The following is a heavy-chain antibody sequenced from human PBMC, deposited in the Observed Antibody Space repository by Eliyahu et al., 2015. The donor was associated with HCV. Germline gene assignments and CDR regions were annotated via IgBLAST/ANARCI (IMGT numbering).Heavy chain of an antibody. J-gene: IGHJ4*02. V-gene: IGHV4-59*08. CDR3: ARTTVTTEGFDY. Sequence: QVQLQESGPGLVKPSETLSLTCTVSGGSISSYYWSWIRQPPGKGLEWIGYIYYSGSTNYNPSLKSRVTISVDTSKNQFSLKLSSVTAADPAVYYCARTTVTTEGFDYWGQGTLVTVSS. D-gene: IGHD4-17*01. CDR1: GGSISSYY. CDR2: IYYSGST.